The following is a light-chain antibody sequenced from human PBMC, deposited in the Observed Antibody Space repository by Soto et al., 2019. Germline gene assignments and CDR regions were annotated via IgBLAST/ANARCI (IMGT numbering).Light chain of an antibody. V-gene: IGKV3-11*01. Sequence: EIVLTQSPATLSLSPGERSTLSCMAIQSVSSYLAWYQQKPGQAPRLLIYDASNRATGIPARFSGSGFGTDFTLTISSLEPEDFAVYYCQQRSNWPPSWTVGQGTKVEIK. CDR3: QQRSNWPPSWT. CDR2: DAS. J-gene: IGKJ1*01. CDR1: QSVSSY.